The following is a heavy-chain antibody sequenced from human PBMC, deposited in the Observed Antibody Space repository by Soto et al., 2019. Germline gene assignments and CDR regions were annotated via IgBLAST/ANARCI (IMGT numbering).Heavy chain of an antibody. J-gene: IGHJ6*02. D-gene: IGHD3-3*01. CDR3: AKDIAGKRKSALRGGLWSGYTYYYYGMDV. CDR2: SSRNRGSI. CDR1: GFTFEDYA. V-gene: IGHV3-9*01. Sequence: EVQLVESGGGLVQPGRSLRLSCAASGFTFEDYAMHWVRQAPGKGLEWVSGSSRNRGSIGYADAVKGRFTISRDNAKNSLYLQMNSLRAEDTALYYCAKDIAGKRKSALRGGLWSGYTYYYYGMDVWGQGTTVTVSS.